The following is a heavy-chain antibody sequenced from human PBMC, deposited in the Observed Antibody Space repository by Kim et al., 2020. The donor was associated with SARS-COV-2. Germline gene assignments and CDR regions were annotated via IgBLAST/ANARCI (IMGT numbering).Heavy chain of an antibody. D-gene: IGHD2-15*01. Sequence: KSRVTISVDTSKNQFSLKLSSVTAADTAVYYCARVTVVVVAATRTHWFDPWGQGTLVTVSS. V-gene: IGHV4-34*01. CDR3: ARVTVVVVAATRTHWFDP. J-gene: IGHJ5*02.